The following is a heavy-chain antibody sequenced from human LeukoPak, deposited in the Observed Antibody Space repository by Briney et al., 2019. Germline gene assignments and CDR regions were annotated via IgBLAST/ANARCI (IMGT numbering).Heavy chain of an antibody. V-gene: IGHV3-30*02. Sequence: GGSLRLSCAASGFTFSSYGMHWVRQAPGKGLEWVAFIRNDGTNKYYADSVKGRFTISRDNSKNTVYLQMNSLRAEDTAVYYCAKDVVDIVATIDYWGQGTLVTVSS. CDR2: IRNDGTNK. D-gene: IGHD5-12*01. J-gene: IGHJ4*02. CDR1: GFTFSSYG. CDR3: AKDVVDIVATIDY.